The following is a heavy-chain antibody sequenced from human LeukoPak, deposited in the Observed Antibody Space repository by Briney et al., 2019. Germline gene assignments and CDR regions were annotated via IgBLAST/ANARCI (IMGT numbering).Heavy chain of an antibody. CDR1: GFTFSSYE. CDR2: ISSSGSTI. J-gene: IGHJ4*02. CDR3: ARGDHIKMALDY. Sequence: GGSLRLPCAASGFTFSSYEMNWVRQAPGKGLEWVSYISSSGSTIYYADSVKGRFTISRDNAKNSLYLQMNSLRAEDTAVYYCARGDHIKMALDYWGQGTLVTVSS. V-gene: IGHV3-48*03. D-gene: IGHD5-24*01.